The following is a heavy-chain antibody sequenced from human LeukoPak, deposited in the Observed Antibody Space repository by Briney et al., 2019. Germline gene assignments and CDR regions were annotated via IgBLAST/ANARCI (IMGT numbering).Heavy chain of an antibody. CDR3: VRDGDILTGYGLDY. Sequence: GGSLRLSCAASGFTFSSYGMHWVRQAPGKGLEWVAVIWYDGSNKYYADSVKGRFTISRDNSKNTLYLQMNSLRAEDTAVYYCVRDGDILTGYGLDYWGQGTLVTVSS. CDR2: IWYDGSNK. J-gene: IGHJ4*02. D-gene: IGHD3-9*01. CDR1: GFTFSSYG. V-gene: IGHV3-33*01.